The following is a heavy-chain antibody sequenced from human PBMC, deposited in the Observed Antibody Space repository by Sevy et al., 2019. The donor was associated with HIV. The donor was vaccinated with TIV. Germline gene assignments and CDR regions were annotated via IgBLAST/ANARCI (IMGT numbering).Heavy chain of an antibody. J-gene: IGHJ6*02. CDR1: GFTFSSYV. CDR3: AKRSEGYHYYAMDV. CDR2: ISYGGSKK. Sequence: GGSLRLSCAASGFTFSSYVIHWVRQAPGKGLEWVATISYGGSKKYYADSVKGRFTISRDNTNNTLFLQMNSLRAEDTAMYYCAKRSEGYHYYAMDVWGQGTTVTVSS. V-gene: IGHV3-30*18.